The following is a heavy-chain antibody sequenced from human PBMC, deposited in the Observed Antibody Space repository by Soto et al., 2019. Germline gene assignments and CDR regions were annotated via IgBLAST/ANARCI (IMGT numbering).Heavy chain of an antibody. J-gene: IGHJ4*02. D-gene: IGHD3-22*01. CDR1: GFSISSGGYY. CDR3: AREAGPDSRGFYFFDY. Sequence: SETLSLTCTVSGFSISSGGYYWTWIRQHPGKGLEWIGYIYYSGSTYYNSSLKSRVTISVDTSKNQFSLKLSSVTAADTAVYYCAREAGPDSRGFYFFDYWGQGTLVTVSS. V-gene: IGHV4-31*03. CDR2: IYYSGST.